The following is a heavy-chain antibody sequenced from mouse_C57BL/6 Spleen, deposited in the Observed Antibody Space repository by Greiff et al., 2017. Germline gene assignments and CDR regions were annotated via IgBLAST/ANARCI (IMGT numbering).Heavy chain of an antibody. V-gene: IGHV6-3*01. CDR2: IRLKSDNYAT. J-gene: IGHJ4*01. CDR3: TEGLRRGGAMDY. D-gene: IGHD2-4*01. Sequence: EVHLVESGGGLVQPGGSMKLSCVASGFTFSNYWMNWVRQSPEKGLEWVAQIRLKSDNYATHYAESVKGRFTISRDDSKSSVYLQMNNLRAEDTGIYYCTEGLRRGGAMDYWGQGTSVTVSS. CDR1: GFTFSNYW.